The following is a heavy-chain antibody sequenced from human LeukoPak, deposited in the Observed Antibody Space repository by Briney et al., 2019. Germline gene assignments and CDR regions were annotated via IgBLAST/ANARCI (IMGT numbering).Heavy chain of an antibody. CDR2: IYYSGAT. CDR3: ARLSGFMNYDSGGYNRFDY. CDR1: GFTFSSYW. Sequence: GSLRLSCAASGFTFSSYWMSWVRQAPGKGLEWLGTIYYSGATYYNPSLESRVTIFVDTSKNQFSLRLNSVTAADTAVYYGARLSGFMNYDSGGYNRFDYWGQGALVTVSS. V-gene: IGHV4-39*01. J-gene: IGHJ5*01. D-gene: IGHD3-22*01.